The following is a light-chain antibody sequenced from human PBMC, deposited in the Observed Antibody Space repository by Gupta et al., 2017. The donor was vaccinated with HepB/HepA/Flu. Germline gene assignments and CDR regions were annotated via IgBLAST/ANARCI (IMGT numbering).Light chain of an antibody. CDR3: SSYAASNKMGV. CDR2: EVS. J-gene: IGLJ2*01. CDR1: SSDIGDYNF. V-gene: IGLV2-8*01. Sequence: QSALTQPPSASGSPGQSVTISCTGSSSDIGDYNFVSWYQQHPGKAPKLIIYEVSKRPSGVPDRFSGSKSGNTASLTVSGLQAEDEAAYHCSSYAASNKMGVFGGGTKLTVL.